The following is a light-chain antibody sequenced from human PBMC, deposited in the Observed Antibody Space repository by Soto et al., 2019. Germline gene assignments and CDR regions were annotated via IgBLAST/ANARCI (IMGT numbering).Light chain of an antibody. J-gene: IGLJ2*01. CDR1: SSDIGGYHY. CDR3: SSYAGSNNAVV. Sequence: QSALTQPPSASGSHGQAVTISCTGTSSDIGGYHYVYWYQQLPGKAPKLMIYEVSQRPSGVPDRFSGSKSGNTASLTGAGLQAEDEDDYHCSSYAGSNNAVVFGGGTKLTVL. V-gene: IGLV2-8*01. CDR2: EVS.